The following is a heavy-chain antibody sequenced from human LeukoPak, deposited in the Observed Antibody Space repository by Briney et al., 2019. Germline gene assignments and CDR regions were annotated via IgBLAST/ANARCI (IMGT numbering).Heavy chain of an antibody. CDR1: GGSISSYY. CDR2: IYYSGST. D-gene: IGHD3-9*01. CDR3: ARSRGQLRYFDWLPFDY. V-gene: IGHV4-59*01. J-gene: IGHJ4*02. Sequence: SETLSLTCTVSGGSISSYYWSWIRQPAGKGLEWIGYIYYSGSTNYNPSLKSRVTISVDTSKNQFSLKLSSVTAADTAVYYCARSRGQLRYFDWLPFDYWGQGTLVTVSS.